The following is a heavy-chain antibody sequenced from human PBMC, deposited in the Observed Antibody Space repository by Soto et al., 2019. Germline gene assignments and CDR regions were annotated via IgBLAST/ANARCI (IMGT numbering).Heavy chain of an antibody. V-gene: IGHV2-5*02. CDR2: IYWDDDK. D-gene: IGHD3-9*01. CDR1: WFSLSSSAVGVG. Sequence: QITLKVSGPTLVKPTQTLTLTCNFSWFSLSSSAVGVGVGWIRQPPGKALEWLALIYWDDDKRYSPSLKSRLDSTKDSSQNHVVITMTYMDAVDTDTYFCVHWSTGTYGTIFFDYWGLGTLVTVSS. CDR3: VHWSTGTYGTIFFDY. J-gene: IGHJ4*02.